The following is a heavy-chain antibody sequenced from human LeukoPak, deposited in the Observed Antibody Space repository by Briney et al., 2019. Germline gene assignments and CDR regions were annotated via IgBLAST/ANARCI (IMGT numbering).Heavy chain of an antibody. D-gene: IGHD6-13*01. V-gene: IGHV3-13*01. CDR1: GLTFSSYD. CDR2: IGTAGDT. Sequence: GGSLRLSCAASGLTFSSYDMHWVRQATGKGLEWVSAIGTAGDTYYPGSVKGRFTISRENAKNSLYLQMNSLRAGDTAVYYCARGFPASSWYAFDIWGQGTMVTVSS. CDR3: ARGFPASSWYAFDI. J-gene: IGHJ3*02.